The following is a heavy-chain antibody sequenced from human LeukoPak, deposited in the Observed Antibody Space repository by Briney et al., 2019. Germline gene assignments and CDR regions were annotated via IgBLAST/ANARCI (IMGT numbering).Heavy chain of an antibody. D-gene: IGHD6-19*01. CDR1: GGSISSYY. V-gene: IGHV4-59*01. Sequence: SETLSLTCTVSGGSISSYYWSWIRQPAGKGLEWIGYIYYSGSTNYNPSLKSRVTISVDTSKNQFSLKLSSVTAADTAVYYCARVGRYSSGWYWFDPWGQGTLVTVSS. J-gene: IGHJ5*02. CDR3: ARVGRYSSGWYWFDP. CDR2: IYYSGST.